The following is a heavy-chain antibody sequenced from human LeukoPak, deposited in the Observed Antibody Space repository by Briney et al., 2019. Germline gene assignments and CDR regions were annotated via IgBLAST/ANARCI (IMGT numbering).Heavy chain of an antibody. V-gene: IGHV3-23*01. D-gene: IGHD4-23*01. CDR1: GFTFSNYG. Sequence: GGSPRLSCAASGFTFSNYGMNWVRQAPGKGLEWVSVFSGSGASTHYADSVKGRFTISRDNSKNTLYLQMNSLRAEDTAVYYCAKLRWSSSGAFDIWGQGTMVTVSS. CDR3: AKLRWSSSGAFDI. J-gene: IGHJ3*02. CDR2: FSGSGAST.